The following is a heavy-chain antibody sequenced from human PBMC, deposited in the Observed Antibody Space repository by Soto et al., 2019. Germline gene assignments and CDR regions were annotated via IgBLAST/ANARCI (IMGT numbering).Heavy chain of an antibody. Sequence: TSETLSLTCTVSGGSISSSSYYWGWIRQPPGKGLEWIGSIYYSGSTYYNPSLKSRVTISVDTSKNQFSLKLSSVTAADTAVYYCARRLAAAHRMGSTSYYFDYWGQGTLVTVSS. V-gene: IGHV4-39*01. CDR3: ARRLAAAHRMGSTSYYFDY. J-gene: IGHJ4*02. CDR2: IYYSGST. D-gene: IGHD6-13*01. CDR1: GGSISSSSYY.